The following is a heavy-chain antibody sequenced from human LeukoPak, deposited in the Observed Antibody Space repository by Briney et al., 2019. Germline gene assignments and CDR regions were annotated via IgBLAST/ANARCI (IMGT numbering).Heavy chain of an antibody. V-gene: IGHV3-23*01. CDR2: ISVGAEYR. Sequence: GGFLRLSCAASGFTFSTYVMTWFRQAPGKGLEWVSTISVGAEYRFYADFVKGRFTISRDDSNNALYLQMHSLRAEDTALYYCASGPPFLKYFEYWGQGTLVPVSS. CDR3: ASGPPFLKYFEY. J-gene: IGHJ4*01. D-gene: IGHD3-3*01. CDR1: GFTFSTYV.